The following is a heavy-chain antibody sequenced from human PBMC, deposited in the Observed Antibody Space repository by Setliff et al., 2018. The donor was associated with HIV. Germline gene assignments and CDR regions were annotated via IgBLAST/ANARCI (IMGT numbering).Heavy chain of an antibody. CDR1: GFTFDRYW. Sequence: CAASGFTFDRYWMHWVRQAPGEGLVWVSRVNTDGSIKTYADSVKDRFTISRDNAKNTLYLQMNSLRAEDTGVYYCHSGYDTEEQSYFDYWGQGTLVTVSS. V-gene: IGHV3-74*01. J-gene: IGHJ4*02. D-gene: IGHD5-12*01. CDR3: HSGYDTEEQSYFDY. CDR2: VNTDGSIK.